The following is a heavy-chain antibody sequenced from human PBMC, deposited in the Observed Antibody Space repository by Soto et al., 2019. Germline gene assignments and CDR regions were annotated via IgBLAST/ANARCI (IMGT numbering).Heavy chain of an antibody. Sequence: QVQLVQCGAEVKKPGASVKVSCKASGYTFSNYGISWVRQAPGQGLEWMGWISAYNGKTYYAERLQGRVTMTTDTSTSTAYMELRSLTSDDTAVYYCTREATCGRDCYSPAEDSQHWGQGTLVTVSS. D-gene: IGHD2-21*02. CDR2: ISAYNGKT. J-gene: IGHJ1*01. CDR1: GYTFSNYG. V-gene: IGHV1-18*04. CDR3: TREATCGRDCYSPAEDSQH.